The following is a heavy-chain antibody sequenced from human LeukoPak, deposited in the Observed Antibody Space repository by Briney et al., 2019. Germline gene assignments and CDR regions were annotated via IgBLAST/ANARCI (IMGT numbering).Heavy chain of an antibody. Sequence: SETLSLTCAVSGYSISSGYYWGWIRQPPGKGLELIGSIYHSGSTYYNPSLNSRATMSVDTSKNQFSLKLSSVTAADTAVYYCARDGIVGARDSNWGQGTLVTVSS. CDR1: GYSISSGYY. J-gene: IGHJ4*02. V-gene: IGHV4-38-2*02. D-gene: IGHD1-26*01. CDR2: IYHSGST. CDR3: ARDGIVGARDSN.